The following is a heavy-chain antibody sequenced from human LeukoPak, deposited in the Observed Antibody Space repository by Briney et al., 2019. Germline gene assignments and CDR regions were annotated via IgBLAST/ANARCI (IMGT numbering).Heavy chain of an antibody. Sequence: PGGSLRLSCAASGFTFSSYAMSWVRQAPGKGLEWVSAISGSGGSTYYADSVKGRFTISRDNSKYTLYLQMNSLRAEDTAVYYCAKDLSSGYYSGNYWGQGTLVTVSS. V-gene: IGHV3-23*01. CDR1: GFTFSSYA. J-gene: IGHJ4*02. CDR3: AKDLSSGYYSGNY. D-gene: IGHD3-22*01. CDR2: ISGSGGST.